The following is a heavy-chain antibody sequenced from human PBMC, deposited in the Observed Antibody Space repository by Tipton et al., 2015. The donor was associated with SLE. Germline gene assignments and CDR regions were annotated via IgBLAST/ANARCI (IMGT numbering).Heavy chain of an antibody. CDR2: ISSSRSYI. J-gene: IGHJ4*02. Sequence: SLRLSCAASGFTFSSYSMNWVRQAPGKGLEGVSSISSSRSYIYYADSVKGRFTISRDNAKNSLYLQMNSLRAADTAVYYCARGHYYDTLGYFDYWGQGTLVTVSS. CDR3: ARGHYYDTLGYFDY. CDR1: GFTFSSYS. V-gene: IGHV3-21*01. D-gene: IGHD3-22*01.